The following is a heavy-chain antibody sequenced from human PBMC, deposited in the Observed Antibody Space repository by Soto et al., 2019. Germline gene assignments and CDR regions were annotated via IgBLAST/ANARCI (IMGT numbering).Heavy chain of an antibody. V-gene: IGHV4-59*01. D-gene: IGHD3-3*01. CDR3: ARGQSDFWSGYYMDY. Sequence: LSLTCTVSGGSISSYYWSWIRQPPGKGLEWIGYIYYSGSTNYNPSLKSRVTISVDTSKNQFSLKLSSVTAADTAVYYCARGQSDFWSGYYMDYWGQGTLVTVSS. J-gene: IGHJ4*02. CDR2: IYYSGST. CDR1: GGSISSYY.